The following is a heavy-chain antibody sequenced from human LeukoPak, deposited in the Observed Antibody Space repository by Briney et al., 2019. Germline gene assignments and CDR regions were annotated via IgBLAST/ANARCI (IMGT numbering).Heavy chain of an antibody. CDR2: ISSSSSTI. V-gene: IGHV3-48*01. CDR3: ARATVFDY. D-gene: IGHD4-17*01. CDR1: GFTFSSYS. Sequence: PGGSLRLSCAASGFTFSSYSMNWVRQAPGKGLEWVSYISSSSSTIYYADSVKGRFTISRDNAKNSLYLQMNSLGAEDTAVYYCARATVFDYWGQGTLVTVSS. J-gene: IGHJ4*02.